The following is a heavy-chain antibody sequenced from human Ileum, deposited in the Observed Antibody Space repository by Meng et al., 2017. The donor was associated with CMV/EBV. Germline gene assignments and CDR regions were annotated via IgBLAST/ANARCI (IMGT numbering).Heavy chain of an antibody. V-gene: IGHV3-21*01. J-gene: IGHJ5*01. D-gene: IGHD2-2*02. CDR1: GFTFSSYS. CDR3: ARDGIVVVPAAIRGCWFDP. Sequence: GASLKISCAASGFTFSSYSMNWVRQAPGKGLEWVSSISSSSSYIYYADSVKGRFTISRDNAKNSLYLQMNSLRAEDTAVYYCARDGIVVVPAAIRGCWFDPWGQGTRVTVSS. CDR2: ISSSSSYI.